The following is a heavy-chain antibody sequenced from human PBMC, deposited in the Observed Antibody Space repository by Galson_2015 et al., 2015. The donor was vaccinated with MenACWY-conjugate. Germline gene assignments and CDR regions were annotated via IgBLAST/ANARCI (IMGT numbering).Heavy chain of an antibody. D-gene: IGHD2/OR15-2a*01. CDR3: ARDKKEYLPVRSNWFDP. CDR1: GFTFGSYT. Sequence: SLRLSCAASGFTFGSYTMHSLLQAPGKGLEWVAVISKVGSNVGSHKSYADSVNGRFTISRDDSKTTLDLQMTTLRVDDTAVYYCARDKKEYLPVRSNWFDPWGQGTLVIVSS. CDR2: ISKVGSNVGSHK. V-gene: IGHV3-30*04. J-gene: IGHJ5*02.